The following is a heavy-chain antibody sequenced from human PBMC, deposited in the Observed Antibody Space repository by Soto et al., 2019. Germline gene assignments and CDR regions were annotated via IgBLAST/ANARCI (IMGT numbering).Heavy chain of an antibody. CDR2: IIPIFGTA. CDR3: ARKNRCGYCSSTSCYEYYYYYGMDV. J-gene: IGHJ6*02. D-gene: IGHD2-2*03. V-gene: IGHV1-69*01. CDR1: GGTFSSYA. Sequence: QVQLVQSGAEVKKPGSSVKVSCKASGGTFSSYAISWVRQAPGQGLEWMGGIIPIFGTANYAQKFQGRVTITADESTSTAYMELSSLSSEDTAVYYCARKNRCGYCSSTSCYEYYYYYGMDVWGQGTTVTVSS.